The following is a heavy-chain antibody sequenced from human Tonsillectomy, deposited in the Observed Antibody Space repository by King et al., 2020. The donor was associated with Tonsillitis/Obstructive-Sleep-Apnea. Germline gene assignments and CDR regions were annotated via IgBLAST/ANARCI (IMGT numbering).Heavy chain of an antibody. D-gene: IGHD3-16*01. CDR2: IYPGDSDT. Sequence: QLVQSGAEVKKPGGSLKLSCKDSGNTFSSDWIGWVRQMPGKGLEWMGIIYPGDSDTRYSPSFQAHVTISADKSISTAYLQWSSLKASDTAIYYCARLGEWYFDLWGRGTLVTVSS. CDR1: GNTFSSDW. CDR3: ARLGEWYFDL. V-gene: IGHV5-51*01. J-gene: IGHJ2*01.